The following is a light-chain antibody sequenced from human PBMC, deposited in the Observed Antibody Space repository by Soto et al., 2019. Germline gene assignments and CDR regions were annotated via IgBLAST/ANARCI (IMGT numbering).Light chain of an antibody. V-gene: IGLV1-44*01. J-gene: IGLJ3*02. CDR3: AAWDDRLNGGV. Sequence: QSVLTQPPSASGTPGQRVTISCSGSRSNIGSNTVNWYQHLPGTAPKVLIYTNDQRPSGVPDRLSGSKSGTSASLAISGLQSEDEAEYFCAAWDDRLNGGVFGGGTKLTVL. CDR1: RSNIGSNT. CDR2: TND.